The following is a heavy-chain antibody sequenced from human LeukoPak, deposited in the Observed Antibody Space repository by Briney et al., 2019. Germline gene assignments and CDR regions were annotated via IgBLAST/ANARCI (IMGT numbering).Heavy chain of an antibody. CDR1: GFTFSNYG. Sequence: GGSLRLSCAASGFTFSNYGMNWVRQAPGKGLFGVSAITGGGDTTYYSDSVKDRFTISRDNSKNTLFLQMNSLRAEDTGLYYCAKVISSGYYYDSWGQGTLVTVSS. J-gene: IGHJ4*02. V-gene: IGHV3-23*01. D-gene: IGHD3-22*01. CDR3: AKVISSGYYYDS. CDR2: ITGGGDTT.